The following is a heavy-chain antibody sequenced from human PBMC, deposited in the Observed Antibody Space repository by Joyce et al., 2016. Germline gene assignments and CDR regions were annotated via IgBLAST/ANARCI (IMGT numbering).Heavy chain of an antibody. J-gene: IGHJ3*02. V-gene: IGHV4-59*01. CDR2: LLHSGIP. D-gene: IGHD1-1*01. Sequence: QVRLQESGPGLVKPSETLSLNCSVSGGSMKNYYWTWIRQSPGKGREWIGYLLHSGIPPYSPSRRRRVSISIDTSKTQFSLKLSSVSAADTAMYFCARSTIGDAFDIWGQGTMVTVSS. CDR3: ARSTIGDAFDI. CDR1: GGSMKNYY.